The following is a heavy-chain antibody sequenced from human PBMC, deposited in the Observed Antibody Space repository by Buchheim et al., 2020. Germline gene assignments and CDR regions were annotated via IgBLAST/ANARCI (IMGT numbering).Heavy chain of an antibody. D-gene: IGHD3-22*01. V-gene: IGHV4-30-2*01. J-gene: IGHJ3*02. Sequence: QLQLQESGSGLVKPSQTLSLTCAVSGGSISSGGYSWSWIRQPPGKGQEWIGYIYHSGSTYYNPSLKSRVTISVDRSKNQFSLKLSSVTAADTAVYYCARELMYYYDSSGYPRAGAFDIWGQGT. CDR1: GGSISSGGYS. CDR3: ARELMYYYDSSGYPRAGAFDI. CDR2: IYHSGST.